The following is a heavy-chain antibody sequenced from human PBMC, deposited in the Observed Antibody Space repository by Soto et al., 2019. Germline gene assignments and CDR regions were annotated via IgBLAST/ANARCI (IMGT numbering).Heavy chain of an antibody. Sequence: SETLSLTCTVSGGSISSSSYYWGWIRQPPGKGLEWIGSIYYSGSTYYNPSLKSRVTISVDTSKNQFSLKLSSVTAADTAVYYCARHMPSRHYYDSSGYSMDVWGQGTTVTVSS. D-gene: IGHD3-22*01. CDR3: ARHMPSRHYYDSSGYSMDV. CDR2: IYYSGST. V-gene: IGHV4-39*01. J-gene: IGHJ6*02. CDR1: GGSISSSSYY.